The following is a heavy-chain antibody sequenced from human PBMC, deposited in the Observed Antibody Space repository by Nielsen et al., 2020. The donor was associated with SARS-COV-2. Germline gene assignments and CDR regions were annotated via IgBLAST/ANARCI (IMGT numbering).Heavy chain of an antibody. CDR3: ASTFTRAAAGTWWFDP. D-gene: IGHD6-13*01. V-gene: IGHV4-59*01. J-gene: IGHJ5*02. Sequence: SETLSLTCTVSGDSISSYYWSWIRQPPGKGLEWIGYIYYSGSTNYNPSLKSRVTISVDTSKNQFSLKLSSVTAADTAVYYCASTFTRAAAGTWWFDPWGQGTLVTVSS. CDR2: IYYSGST. CDR1: GDSISSYY.